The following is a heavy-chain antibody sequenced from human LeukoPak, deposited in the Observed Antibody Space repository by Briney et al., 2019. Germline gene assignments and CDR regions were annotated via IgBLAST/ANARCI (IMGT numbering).Heavy chain of an antibody. CDR3: ARELVVVVAASYYYGMDV. Sequence: GGSLRLSCAASGFTFSNAWMSWVRQAPGKGLEWVSYISSSSSTIYYADSVKGRFTISRDNAKNSLYLQMNSLRAEDTAVYYCARELVVVVAASYYYGMDVWGQGTTVTVSS. V-gene: IGHV3-48*04. CDR1: GFTFSNAW. D-gene: IGHD2-15*01. CDR2: ISSSSSTI. J-gene: IGHJ6*02.